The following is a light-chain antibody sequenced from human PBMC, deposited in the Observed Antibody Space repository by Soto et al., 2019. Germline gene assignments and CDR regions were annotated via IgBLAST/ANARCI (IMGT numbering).Light chain of an antibody. CDR3: QQYNSYSGP. J-gene: IGKJ1*01. CDR1: HSISTW. V-gene: IGKV1-5*03. Sequence: DIQMHQSPSTLSASVRDRVTITCRSSHSISTWLAWYQQKPGKAPKLLIYKASTLISGVPSRFSGSGSGTEFTLTIISRQPDDFVTYYCQQYNSYSGPFGQGTKVDVK. CDR2: KAS.